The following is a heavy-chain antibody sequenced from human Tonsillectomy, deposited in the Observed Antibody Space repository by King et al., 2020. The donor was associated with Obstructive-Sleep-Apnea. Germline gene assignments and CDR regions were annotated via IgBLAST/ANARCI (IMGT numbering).Heavy chain of an antibody. CDR3: DYFDSSGYYSYFDY. CDR1: GFTFSSYS. J-gene: IGHJ4*02. CDR2: ISYDGNKK. D-gene: IGHD3-22*01. Sequence: VQLVESGGGVVQPGRSLRLSCAASGFTFSSYSMHWVRQAPGKGLEWVALISYDGNKKYYADSVKGRFTISRDNSKSALFLQMNSLRAEDTAVYYCDYFDSSGYYSYFDYGGQGTLVTVSS. V-gene: IGHV3-30-3*01.